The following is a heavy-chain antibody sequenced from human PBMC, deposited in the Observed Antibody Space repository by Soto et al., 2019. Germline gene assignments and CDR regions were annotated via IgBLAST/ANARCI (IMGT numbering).Heavy chain of an antibody. V-gene: IGHV1-18*01. CDR3: ARGTRYCSGGSCSLSAFDI. Sequence: ASVKVSCKASGYTFTTYGISWVRQAPGQGLEWMGWINANNGNTKYSQKFQGRVTITRDTSASTAYMELSSLRSEDTAVCYCARGTRYCSGGSCSLSAFDIWGQGTMVTVSS. D-gene: IGHD2-15*01. CDR1: GYTFTTYG. J-gene: IGHJ3*02. CDR2: INANNGNT.